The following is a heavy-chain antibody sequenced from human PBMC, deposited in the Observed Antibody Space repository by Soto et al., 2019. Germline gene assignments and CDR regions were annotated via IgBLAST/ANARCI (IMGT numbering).Heavy chain of an antibody. CDR2: IHYSGST. CDR1: GGSLSKYH. J-gene: IGHJ5*01. V-gene: IGHV4-59*01. D-gene: IGHD2-15*01. CDR3: ARAYCSGDTCSTHNWFAS. Sequence: SETLSHTCTVSGGSLSKYHWSWIRQPPGKGLEWIGYIHYSGSTNYSPSLKSRVTISVDTSKNQFSLKLSSVTAADTAVYYCARAYCSGDTCSTHNWFASWGQGTLVPVSS.